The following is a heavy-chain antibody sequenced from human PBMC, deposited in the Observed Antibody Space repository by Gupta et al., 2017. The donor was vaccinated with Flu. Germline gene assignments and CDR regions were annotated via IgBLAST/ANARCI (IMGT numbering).Heavy chain of an antibody. D-gene: IGHD3-10*01. CDR3: ARDMAGSDY. V-gene: IGHV3-53*01. Sequence: ASGFTVSTNYMSWVRQAPGKGLEWVSVIYPSGTTYYADSVKGRFTISRDNSKNTLYLQMNSLRAEDTAVYYCARDMAGSDYWGQGTLVTVSS. J-gene: IGHJ4*02. CDR2: IYPSGTT. CDR1: GFTVSTNY.